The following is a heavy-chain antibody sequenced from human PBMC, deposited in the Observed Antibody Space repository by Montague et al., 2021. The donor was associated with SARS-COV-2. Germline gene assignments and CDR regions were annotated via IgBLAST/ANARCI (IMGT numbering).Heavy chain of an antibody. V-gene: IGHV3-7*01. CDR2: IKQDGSEK. J-gene: IGHJ4*02. CDR1: GFTFSSYW. Sequence: SLRLSCAASGFTFSSYWMSWVRQAPGKGLEWVANIKQDGSEKYYVDPVKGRFTISRDNAKNPLYLQMNSLRAEDTAVYYCASPYRSGWGVGVYYFDYWGQGTLVTVSS. CDR3: ASPYRSGWGVGVYYFDY. D-gene: IGHD6-19*01.